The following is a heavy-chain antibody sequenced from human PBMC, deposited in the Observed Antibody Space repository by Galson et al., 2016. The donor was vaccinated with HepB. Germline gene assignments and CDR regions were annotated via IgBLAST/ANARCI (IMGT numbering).Heavy chain of an antibody. CDR3: ATVVNEVFDFLAFDN. CDR2: FDPADDET. V-gene: IGHV1-24*01. Sequence: SVKVSCKVSGYTLTKLSIHWVRQAPGKGLEWMGGFDPADDETIYTQKFQGRVTMTEDTSTDTAYMVLSSLRSEDTAMYYCATVVNEVFDFLAFDNWGQGTLVTVSS. CDR1: GYTLTKLS. J-gene: IGHJ4*02. D-gene: IGHD3-10*02.